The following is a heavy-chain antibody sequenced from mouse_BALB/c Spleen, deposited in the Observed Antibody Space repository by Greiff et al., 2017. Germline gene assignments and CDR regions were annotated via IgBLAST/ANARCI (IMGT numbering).Heavy chain of an antibody. Sequence: LQQPGSELVRPGASVKLSCKASGYTFTSYWMHWVKQRPGQGLEWIGNIYPGSGSTNYDEKFKSKATLTVDTSSSTAYMQLSSLTSEDSAVYYCTRWGYSFLDYWGQGTSVTVSS. V-gene: IGHV1S22*01. J-gene: IGHJ4*01. CDR1: GYTFTSYW. CDR3: TRWGYSFLDY. D-gene: IGHD2-3*01. CDR2: IYPGSGST.